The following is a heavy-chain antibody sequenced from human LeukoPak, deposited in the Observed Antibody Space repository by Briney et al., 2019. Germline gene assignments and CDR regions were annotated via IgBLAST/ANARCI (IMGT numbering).Heavy chain of an antibody. D-gene: IGHD6-19*01. CDR2: ISGSGGGT. V-gene: IGHV3-23*01. Sequence: GGSLRLSCAASGFTFSSYAMSWVRQAPGKGLEWVSGISGSGGGTDYADSLRGRFTISRDNSKNTLYLQMNSLRAEDTALYYCAKGEYGSGWPDWGQGTLVTVSS. CDR3: AKGEYGSGWPD. J-gene: IGHJ4*02. CDR1: GFTFSSYA.